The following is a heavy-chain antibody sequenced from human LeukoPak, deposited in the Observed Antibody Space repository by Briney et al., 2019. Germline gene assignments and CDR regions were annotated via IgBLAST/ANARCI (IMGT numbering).Heavy chain of an antibody. CDR2: IYWDDDK. CDR1: GFSLSSSGVG. D-gene: IGHD3-10*01. Sequence: SGPTLVKPTQTLTLTCTFSGFSLSSSGVGVNWIRRPPGQALEWLALIYWDDDKRYSPSLSSRLTITKDTSKNQVVLTMTNMDPVDTATYYCAHSAMVREMDYGMDVWGKGTTVTVSS. J-gene: IGHJ6*04. CDR3: AHSAMVREMDYGMDV. V-gene: IGHV2-5*02.